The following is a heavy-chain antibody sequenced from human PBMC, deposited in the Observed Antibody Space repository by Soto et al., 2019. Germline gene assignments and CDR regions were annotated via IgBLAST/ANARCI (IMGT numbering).Heavy chain of an antibody. CDR1: SGSISSSNW. Sequence: SETLSLTCAVSSGSISSSNWWSWVCQPPGKGLEWIGEIYHSGSTNYNPSLKSRVTISVDKSKNQFSLKLSSVTAADTAVYYCARVVRVEPIFGVVIIYFDYWGQGTLVTVSS. CDR2: IYHSGST. J-gene: IGHJ4*02. D-gene: IGHD3-3*01. CDR3: ARVVRVEPIFGVVIIYFDY. V-gene: IGHV4-4*02.